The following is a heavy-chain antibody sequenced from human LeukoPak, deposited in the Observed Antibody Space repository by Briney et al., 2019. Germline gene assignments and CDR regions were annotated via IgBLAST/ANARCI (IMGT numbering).Heavy chain of an antibody. CDR3: ARDDSSGYYRDY. CDR2: IYTSGST. V-gene: IGHV4-61*02. J-gene: IGHJ4*02. CDR1: GGSISSGSYY. Sequence: SDTLSLTCTVSGGSISSGSYYWSWIRQPAGKGLEWIGRIYTSGSTNYNPSLKSRVTISVDTSKNQFSLKLSSVTAADTAVYYCARDDSSGYYRDYWGQGTLVTVFS. D-gene: IGHD3-22*01.